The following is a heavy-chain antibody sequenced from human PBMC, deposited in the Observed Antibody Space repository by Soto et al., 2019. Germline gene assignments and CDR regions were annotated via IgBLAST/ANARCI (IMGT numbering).Heavy chain of an antibody. V-gene: IGHV3-30*18. Sequence: GGSLRLSCAASGFTFSSYGIHWVRQAPGKGLEWVAVISYDGSNRYYADSVKGRFTISRDNSKNTLYLQMNSLGAEDTAVYYCAKGGDAYNSFFDYWGQGTPVTVSS. CDR2: ISYDGSNR. J-gene: IGHJ4*02. CDR1: GFTFSSYG. CDR3: AKGGDAYNSFFDY. D-gene: IGHD3-10*01.